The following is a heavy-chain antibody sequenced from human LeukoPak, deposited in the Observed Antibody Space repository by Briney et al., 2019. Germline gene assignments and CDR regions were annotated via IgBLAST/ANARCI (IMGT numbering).Heavy chain of an antibody. CDR3: VRDPSGSGFAFDS. Sequence: GRSLRLSCAASGFIFSNDAMHWVRQAQGKGLEWVAFIWFDGGNKHYADSVKGRFTISRDNSEDTLYLQMNSLRAEDTAVYYCVRDPSGSGFAFDSWGQGALVTVSS. D-gene: IGHD1-1*01. J-gene: IGHJ4*02. V-gene: IGHV3-33*01. CDR2: IWFDGGNK. CDR1: GFIFSNDA.